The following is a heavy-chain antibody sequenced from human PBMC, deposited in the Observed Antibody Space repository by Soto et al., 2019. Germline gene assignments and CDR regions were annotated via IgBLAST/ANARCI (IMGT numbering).Heavy chain of an antibody. D-gene: IGHD4-4*01. CDR3: ARVKADSTYGFPWFDP. Sequence: QVQLQESGPGLVKPSQTLSLTCTVSGGSISSGDYYWSWIRQPPGKGLEWIGYIYYSGSTYYNPSLKSRVTISVDTSKNQFPLKLSSVTAADTAVYYCARVKADSTYGFPWFDPWGQGTLVTVSS. J-gene: IGHJ5*02. CDR1: GGSISSGDYY. V-gene: IGHV4-30-4*01. CDR2: IYYSGST.